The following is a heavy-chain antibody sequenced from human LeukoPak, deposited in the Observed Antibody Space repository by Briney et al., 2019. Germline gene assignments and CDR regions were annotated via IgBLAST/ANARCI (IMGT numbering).Heavy chain of an antibody. J-gene: IGHJ4*02. Sequence: SETLSLTCTVSGGSISSYYWSWIRQPPGKGLEWIGYIYTSGSTNYNPSLKSRVTISVDTSKNQFSLKLSSVTAADTAVYYCARQPYCGFKFDYWGQGTLVTVSS. D-gene: IGHD3-10*01. CDR1: GGSISSYY. CDR2: IYTSGST. CDR3: ARQPYCGFKFDY. V-gene: IGHV4-4*09.